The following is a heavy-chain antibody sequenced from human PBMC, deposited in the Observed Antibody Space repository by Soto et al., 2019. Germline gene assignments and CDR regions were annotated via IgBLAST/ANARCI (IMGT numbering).Heavy chain of an antibody. D-gene: IGHD4-17*01. CDR3: ARGRTTVVSRDYYYGMDV. CDR1: GGTFSSYA. V-gene: IGHV1-69*01. J-gene: IGHJ6*02. CDR2: IIPIFGTA. Sequence: QVQLVQSGAEVKKPGSSVKVSCKASGGTFSSYAISWVRQAPGQGLEWMGGIIPIFGTANYAQKFQGRVTITADESTSTAYMELSSLRSEDTAAYYCARGRTTVVSRDYYYGMDVWGQGTTVTVSS.